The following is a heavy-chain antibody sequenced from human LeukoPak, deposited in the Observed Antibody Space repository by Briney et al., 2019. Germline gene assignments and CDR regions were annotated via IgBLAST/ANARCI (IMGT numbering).Heavy chain of an antibody. D-gene: IGHD5-18*01. Sequence: PSETLSLTCTVSGDSISGYYWSWIRQPPGKGLEWIGNVYDSGGTNYNPSLKSRLTISVDTSTNQFSLKLSSVTAADTAVYYCARGGSYGYYWGQGTLVTVSS. CDR1: GDSISGYY. CDR2: VYDSGGT. V-gene: IGHV4-59*01. CDR3: ARGGSYGYY. J-gene: IGHJ4*02.